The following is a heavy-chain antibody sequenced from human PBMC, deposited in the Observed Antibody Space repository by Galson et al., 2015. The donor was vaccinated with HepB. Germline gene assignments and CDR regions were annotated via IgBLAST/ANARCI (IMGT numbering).Heavy chain of an antibody. CDR1: GFTFSNAW. CDR3: TTYPNDYGDYFDY. Sequence: SLRLSCAASGFTFSNAWMSWVRQAPGKGLEWVGRIKSKTDGGTTDYAAPVKGRFTISRDDSRNTLYLQMNSLKIEDTAVYYCTTYPNDYGDYFDYWGQGTLVTVSS. J-gene: IGHJ4*02. V-gene: IGHV3-15*01. D-gene: IGHD4-17*01. CDR2: IKSKTDGGTT.